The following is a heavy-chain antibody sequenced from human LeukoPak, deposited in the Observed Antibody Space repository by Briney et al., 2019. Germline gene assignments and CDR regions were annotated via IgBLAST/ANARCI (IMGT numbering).Heavy chain of an antibody. V-gene: IGHV3-48*04. CDR1: GFTFSTYI. CDR3: AREGSTSCTGWFDP. J-gene: IGHJ5*02. D-gene: IGHD1-26*01. CDR2: ISSSSSTK. Sequence: PGGSLRLSCAASGFTFSTYIMNWVRQAPGKGPEWVSYISSSSSTKYYADSVKGRFTISRDNAKNSLYLQMNSLRAEDTAVYYCAREGSTSCTGWFDPWGQGTLVTVSS.